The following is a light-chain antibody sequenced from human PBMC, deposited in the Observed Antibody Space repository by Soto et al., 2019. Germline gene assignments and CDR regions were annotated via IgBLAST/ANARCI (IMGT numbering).Light chain of an antibody. CDR1: QSVSSSY. CDR2: GAS. V-gene: IGKV3-20*01. Sequence: EIVLTQSPGTLSLSPGERATLSCRASQSVSSSYLAWYQQKPGQAPRLLIYGASSRATGIPDRFSRSGSGTDFTLTISRLEPEDFAVYYCQQYGSSPPVTFGQGTRPEIK. J-gene: IGKJ5*01. CDR3: QQYGSSPPVT.